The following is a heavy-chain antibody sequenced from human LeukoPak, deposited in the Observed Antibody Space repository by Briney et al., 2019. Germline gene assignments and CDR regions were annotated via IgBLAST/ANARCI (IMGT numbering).Heavy chain of an antibody. CDR2: MNPNSGNT. Sequence: ALVKVSCKASGYTFTSYDINWVRQATGQGLEWMGWMNPNSGNTGYAQKFQGRVTMTRNTSISTAYMELSSLRSEDTAVYYCARASTLEPRIVGASGAFDIWGQGTMVTVSS. CDR3: ARASTLEPRIVGASGAFDI. CDR1: GYTFTSYD. J-gene: IGHJ3*02. D-gene: IGHD1-26*01. V-gene: IGHV1-8*01.